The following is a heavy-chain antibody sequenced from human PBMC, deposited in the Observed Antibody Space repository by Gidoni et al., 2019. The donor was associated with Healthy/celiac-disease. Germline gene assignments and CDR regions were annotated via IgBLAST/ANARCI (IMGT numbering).Heavy chain of an antibody. CDR1: GFTLRNAW. CDR3: TTDLVNWYYYDSSGLAFDI. D-gene: IGHD3-22*01. V-gene: IGHV3-15*01. CDR2: IKSKTDGGTT. J-gene: IGHJ3*02. Sequence: EVQLVESGGGLVKPGGSLRLSCAASGFTLRNAWMSWVRQAPGKGLEWVGRIKSKTDGGTTDYAAPVKGRVTISRDDSKNTLYLQMNSLKTEDTAVYYCTTDLVNWYYYDSSGLAFDIWGQGTMVTVSS.